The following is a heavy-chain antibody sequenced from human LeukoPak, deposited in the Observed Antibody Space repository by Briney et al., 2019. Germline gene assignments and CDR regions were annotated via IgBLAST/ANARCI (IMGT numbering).Heavy chain of an antibody. J-gene: IGHJ4*02. V-gene: IGHV1-24*01. D-gene: IGHD3-22*01. Sequence: ASVKVSCKVSGYTLTELSMHWVRQAPGKGLEWMGGLDPEDGETIYAQKFQGRVTMTEDTSTDTAYMELSSLRSEDTAVYYCARGDLEYYYDSSGYYYFHYWGQGTLVTVSS. CDR2: LDPEDGET. CDR1: GYTLTELS. CDR3: ARGDLEYYYDSSGYYYFHY.